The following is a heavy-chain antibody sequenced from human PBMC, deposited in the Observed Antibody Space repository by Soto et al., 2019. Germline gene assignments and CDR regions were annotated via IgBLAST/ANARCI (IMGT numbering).Heavy chain of an antibody. J-gene: IGHJ4*02. V-gene: IGHV1-2*04. CDR3: ARGQSIWFGELSTAGYDY. Sequence: QVQLVQSGAEVKKPGASVKVSCKASGYTFTGYYMHWVRQAPGQGLEWMGWINPNSGGTNYAQKFQGWVTMTRDTSISTAYMELSRLRSDDMAVYYCARGQSIWFGELSTAGYDYWGQGTLVTVSS. CDR2: INPNSGGT. CDR1: GYTFTGYY. D-gene: IGHD3-10*01.